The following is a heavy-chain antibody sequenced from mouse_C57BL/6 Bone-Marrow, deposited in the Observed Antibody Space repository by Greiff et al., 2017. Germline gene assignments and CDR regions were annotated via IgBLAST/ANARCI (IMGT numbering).Heavy chain of an antibody. CDR3: ARWWLLRNYAMDY. CDR2: IYPRSGNT. D-gene: IGHD2-3*01. V-gene: IGHV1-81*01. J-gene: IGHJ4*01. CDR1: GYTFTSYG. Sequence: QVQLQQSGAELARPGASVKLSCKASGYTFTSYGISWVKQRTGQGLEWIGEIYPRSGNTYYNEKFKGKATLTADKSSSTAYMELRSLTSEDSAVYFCARWWLLRNYAMDYWGQGTSVTVSS.